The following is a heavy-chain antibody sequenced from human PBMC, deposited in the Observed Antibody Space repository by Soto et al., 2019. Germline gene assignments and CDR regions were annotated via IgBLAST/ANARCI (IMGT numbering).Heavy chain of an antibody. CDR2: ISGSGDYT. V-gene: IGHV3-23*01. Sequence: EVQLLESGGGLVQPGGSLRVSCAASGFTFSNYAMTWVRQAPGKGLEWVSSISGSGDYTYSTDSVKGRFTISRDNSKNTFYLQMNSLRAEDTAEYYCAKGAYGSGSYDSWGQGTLVSVSS. D-gene: IGHD3-10*01. J-gene: IGHJ4*02. CDR3: AKGAYGSGSYDS. CDR1: GFTFSNYA.